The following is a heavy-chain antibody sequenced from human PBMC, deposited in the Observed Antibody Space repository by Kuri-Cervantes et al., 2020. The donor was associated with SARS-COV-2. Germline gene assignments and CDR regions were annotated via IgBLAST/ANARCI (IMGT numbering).Heavy chain of an antibody. CDR1: GFTFSSYG. Sequence: GESMKISCAASGFTFSSYGMHWVRQAPGKGLEWVAFIRYDGSNKYYADSVKGRFTISRDNSKNTLYLQMNRLRAEDTAVYYCAKSKLLWFGELLHTIDYWGQGTLVTVSS. CDR2: IRYDGSNK. D-gene: IGHD3-10*01. CDR3: AKSKLLWFGELLHTIDY. V-gene: IGHV3-30*02. J-gene: IGHJ4*02.